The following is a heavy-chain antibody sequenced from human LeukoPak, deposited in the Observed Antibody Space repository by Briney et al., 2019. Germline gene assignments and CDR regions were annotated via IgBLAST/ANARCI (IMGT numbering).Heavy chain of an antibody. Sequence: PGGSLRLSCAASGFTFSSYAMHWVRQAPGKGLEWVAVISYDGSNKYYADSVKGRFTISRDNSKNTLYLQMNSLRAEDTAVYYCARDKDDPWGIVVVTPDYWGQGTLVTVSS. CDR3: ARDKDDPWGIVVVTPDY. CDR1: GFTFSSYA. CDR2: ISYDGSNK. V-gene: IGHV3-30*04. J-gene: IGHJ4*02. D-gene: IGHD3-22*01.